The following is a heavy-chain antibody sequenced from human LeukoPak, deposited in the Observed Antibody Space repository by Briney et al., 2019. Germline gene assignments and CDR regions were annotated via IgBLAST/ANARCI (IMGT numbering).Heavy chain of an antibody. J-gene: IGHJ5*02. Sequence: SETLSLTCTVSGGSVTSVSNYWSWIRQPPGKGLEWIGYIYYSGSTNYNPSLESRVTISVDTSKNQFSLKMRSVTAADTAVYYCSREALGFWSGGSCVHWFDPWGQGTLVTVSS. CDR3: SREALGFWSGGSCVHWFDP. CDR2: IYYSGST. D-gene: IGHD2-15*01. CDR1: GGSVTSVSNY. V-gene: IGHV4-61*01.